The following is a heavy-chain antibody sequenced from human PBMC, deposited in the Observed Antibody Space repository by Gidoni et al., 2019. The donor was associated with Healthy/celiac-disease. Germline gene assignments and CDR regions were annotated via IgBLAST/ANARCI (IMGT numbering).Heavy chain of an antibody. V-gene: IGHV3-33*01. Sequence: QVQLVESGGGVVQPGRSLRLSCAASGFTFSSYGMHWFRQAPGKGLEWVAVIWYDGSNKYYADSVKGRFTISRDNSKNTLYLQMNSLRAEDTAVYYCARDGPIVVVPAAEITYYYYYGMDVWGKGTTVTVSS. CDR3: ARDGPIVVVPAAEITYYYYYGMDV. CDR2: IWYDGSNK. D-gene: IGHD2-2*01. J-gene: IGHJ6*04. CDR1: GFTFSSYG.